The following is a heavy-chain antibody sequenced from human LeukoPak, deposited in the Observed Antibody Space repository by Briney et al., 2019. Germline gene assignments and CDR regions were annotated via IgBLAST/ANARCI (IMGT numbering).Heavy chain of an antibody. Sequence: SETLSLTCTVSGGSISSSSYYWGWIRQPPGKGLEWIGSIYYSGSTYYNPSLKSRVTISVDTSKNQFSLKLSSVTAADTAVYYCARYASGSYLDYWGQGTLVTVSS. D-gene: IGHD1-26*01. CDR2: IYYSGST. J-gene: IGHJ4*02. CDR1: GGSISSSSYY. V-gene: IGHV4-39*01. CDR3: ARYASGSYLDY.